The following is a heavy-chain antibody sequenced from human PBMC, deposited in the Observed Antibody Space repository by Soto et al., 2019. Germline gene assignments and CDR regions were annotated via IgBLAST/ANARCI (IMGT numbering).Heavy chain of an antibody. D-gene: IGHD3-16*02. CDR3: AKGEEDYDYVWGSYPTYGMDV. CDR2: ISGSGGST. CDR1: GFTFSSYA. V-gene: IGHV3-23*01. J-gene: IGHJ6*02. Sequence: EVQLLESGGGLVQPGGSLRLSCAASGFTFSSYAMSWVRQAPGKGLEWVSAISGSGGSTYYADSVKGRFTISRDNSKNTLYLQMNSLRAEDAAVYYSAKGEEDYDYVWGSYPTYGMDVWGQGTTVTVSS.